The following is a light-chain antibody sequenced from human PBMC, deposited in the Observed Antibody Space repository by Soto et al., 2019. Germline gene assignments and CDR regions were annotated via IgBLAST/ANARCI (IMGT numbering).Light chain of an antibody. CDR1: QSLGGN. V-gene: IGKV3D-15*01. CDR2: GAS. J-gene: IGKJ1*01. CDR3: QQYNKWPRT. Sequence: EIVMTQSPATLAVSPGDTATLSCRSSQSLGGNLARYQQKPGQAPRLLMYGASTRASGIPDRFSGSGSGTEFTLTISSLESQDFGLYYCQQYNKWPRTFGEGTKVDIK.